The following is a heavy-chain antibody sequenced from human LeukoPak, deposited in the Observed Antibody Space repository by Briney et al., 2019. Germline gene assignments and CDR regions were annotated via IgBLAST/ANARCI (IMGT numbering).Heavy chain of an antibody. V-gene: IGHV1-18*01. CDR2: ISAYNGNT. J-gene: IGHJ6*02. Sequence: ASVKVSCKASGYTFTSYDINWVRQATGQGLEWMGWISAYNGNTNYAQKLRGRVTMTTDTSTSTAYMELRSLRSDDTAVYYCARDSYCGSTSCYSSVYYYYGMDVWGQGTTVTVSS. CDR1: GYTFTSYD. D-gene: IGHD2-2*01. CDR3: ARDSYCGSTSCYSSVYYYYGMDV.